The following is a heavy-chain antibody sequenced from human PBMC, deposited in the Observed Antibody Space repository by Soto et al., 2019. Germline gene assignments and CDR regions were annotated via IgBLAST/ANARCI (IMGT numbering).Heavy chain of an antibody. J-gene: IGHJ4*02. Sequence: GGSLRLSCAASGFTFSTYSVNWVRQAPGKGLEWVSYISGSGSAIYYADSVKGRFTISRDNSKNTLYLQMNSLRAEDTAVYYCARDLGGWPDYWGQGTLVTVSS. V-gene: IGHV3-48*01. D-gene: IGHD2-15*01. CDR3: ARDLGGWPDY. CDR1: GFTFSTYS. CDR2: ISGSGSAI.